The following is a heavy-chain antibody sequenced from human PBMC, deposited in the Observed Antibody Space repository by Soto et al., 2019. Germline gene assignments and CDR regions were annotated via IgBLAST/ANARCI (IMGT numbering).Heavy chain of an antibody. CDR1: GGSISSGGYY. CDR2: IYYSGST. Sequence: PSETLSLTCTVSGGSISSGGYYWSWIRQHPGKGLEWIGYIYYSGSTYYNPSLKSRVTISVDTSKNQFSLKLSSVTAADTAVCYCARDRGGRTKYSGSPRDCGMDVWGQGTTVTVSS. CDR3: ARDRGGRTKYSGSPRDCGMDV. D-gene: IGHD1-26*01. J-gene: IGHJ6*02. V-gene: IGHV4-31*03.